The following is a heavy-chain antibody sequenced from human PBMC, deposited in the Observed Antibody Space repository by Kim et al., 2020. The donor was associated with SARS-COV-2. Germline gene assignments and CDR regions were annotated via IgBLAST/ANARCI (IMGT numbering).Heavy chain of an antibody. J-gene: IGHJ5*02. CDR3: AKDMFSRSSNWFDP. V-gene: IGHV3-9*01. Sequence: GGSLRLSCAASGFTFDDYAMHWVRQAPGKGLEWVSGISWDSGSIGYADSVKGRFTISRDNAKNSLYLQMNSLRAEDTALYYCAKDMFSRSSNWFDPWGQGTLVTVSS. CDR2: ISWDSGSI. CDR1: GFTFDDYA. D-gene: IGHD6-13*01.